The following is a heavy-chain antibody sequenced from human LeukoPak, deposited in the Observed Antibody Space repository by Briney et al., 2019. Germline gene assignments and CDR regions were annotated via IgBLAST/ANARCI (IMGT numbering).Heavy chain of an antibody. Sequence: AGGSLRLSCAASGFTFSSYWMSWVRQAPGKGLEWVANIKQDGSEKYYVDSVKGRFTISRDNAKNSLYLQMNSLRAEDTAVCYCARDSPVILAGGFDPWGQGTLVTVSS. CDR3: ARDSPVILAGGFDP. J-gene: IGHJ5*02. CDR1: GFTFSSYW. V-gene: IGHV3-7*01. CDR2: IKQDGSEK. D-gene: IGHD2/OR15-2a*01.